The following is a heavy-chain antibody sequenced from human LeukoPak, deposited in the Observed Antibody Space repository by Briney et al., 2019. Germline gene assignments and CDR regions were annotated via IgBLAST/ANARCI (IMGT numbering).Heavy chain of an antibody. D-gene: IGHD6-13*01. J-gene: IGHJ4*02. CDR1: GYSFTNYR. CDR2: IYPGDSDT. Sequence: GESLKISCKGSGYSFTNYRIGWVRQMPGKGLEWMGTIYPGDSDTKYSPSFQGQVTISADKSISTAYLQWSSLKASDTAMYYCARRIAAAGSIGTRYFDYWGQGTLVTVSS. V-gene: IGHV5-51*01. CDR3: ARRIAAAGSIGTRYFDY.